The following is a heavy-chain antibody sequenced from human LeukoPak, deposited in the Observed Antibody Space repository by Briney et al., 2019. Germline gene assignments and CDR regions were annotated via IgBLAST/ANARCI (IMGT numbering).Heavy chain of an antibody. V-gene: IGHV3-21*01. CDR1: GFTFSSYS. J-gene: IGHJ6*02. D-gene: IGHD6-13*01. CDR3: ARAHIAAAVDYYYGMDV. Sequence: GSLRLSCAASGFTFSSYSMNWVRQAPGKGLEWVSSIGSSSSYIYYADSVKGRFTISGDNAKNSLYLQMNSLRAEDTAVYYCARAHIAAAVDYYYGMDVWGQGTTVTVSS. CDR2: IGSSSSYI.